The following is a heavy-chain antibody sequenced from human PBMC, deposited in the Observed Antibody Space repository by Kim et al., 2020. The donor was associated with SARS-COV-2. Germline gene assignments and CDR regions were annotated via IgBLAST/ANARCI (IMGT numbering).Heavy chain of an antibody. D-gene: IGHD6-6*01. V-gene: IGHV4-39*01. J-gene: IGHJ6*01. CDR2: IYYSGST. CDR1: GGSISSRGYY. Sequence: SETLSLTCAVSGGSISSRGYYGGWIRQPPGKGLEWIGSIYYSGSTYYNPSLKSRVTISVDTSKNQLSLKLSSVTVADTAVYYCARVDSSSVYYYGMDVWG. CDR3: ARVDSSSVYYYGMDV.